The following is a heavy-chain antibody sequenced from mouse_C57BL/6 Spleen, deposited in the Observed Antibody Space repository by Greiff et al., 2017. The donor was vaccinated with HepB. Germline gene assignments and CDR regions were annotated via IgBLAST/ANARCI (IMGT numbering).Heavy chain of an antibody. D-gene: IGHD2-4*01. CDR2: ISSGGDYI. CDR1: GFTFSSYA. V-gene: IGHV5-9-1*02. CDR3: TRGIYYDYESYAMDY. Sequence: EVKLMESGEGLVKPGGSLKLSCAASGFTFSSYAMSWVRQTPEKRLEWVAYISSGGDYIYYADTVKGRFTISRDNARNTLYLQMSSLKSEDTAMYYCTRGIYYDYESYAMDYWGQGTSVTVSS. J-gene: IGHJ4*01.